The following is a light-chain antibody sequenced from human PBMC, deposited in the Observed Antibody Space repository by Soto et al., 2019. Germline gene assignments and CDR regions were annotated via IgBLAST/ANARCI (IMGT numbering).Light chain of an antibody. CDR1: SSDVGGYNY. Sequence: ALTQPASVSGSPGQSIAISCTGASSDVGGYNYVSWYQQHPGKAPRLMIYDVSNRPSGVSDRFSGSKSGNTASLTISELQAEDEAEYYCSSYTSSSTYVFGTGTKVTVL. CDR2: DVS. V-gene: IGLV2-14*01. J-gene: IGLJ1*01. CDR3: SSYTSSSTYV.